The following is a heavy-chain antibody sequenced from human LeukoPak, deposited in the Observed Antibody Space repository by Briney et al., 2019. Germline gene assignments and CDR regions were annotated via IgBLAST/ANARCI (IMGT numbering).Heavy chain of an antibody. V-gene: IGHV3-73*01. Sequence: GGSLRLSCAASGFTFSGSAMHWVRQASGKGLEWVGRIRSKANSYATAYAASVKGRFTISRDDSKNTAYLQMNGLKTEDTAVYYCTIDDSSGEDAFDIWGQGTMVTVSS. CDR2: IRSKANSYAT. J-gene: IGHJ3*02. CDR3: TIDDSSGEDAFDI. CDR1: GFTFSGSA. D-gene: IGHD3-22*01.